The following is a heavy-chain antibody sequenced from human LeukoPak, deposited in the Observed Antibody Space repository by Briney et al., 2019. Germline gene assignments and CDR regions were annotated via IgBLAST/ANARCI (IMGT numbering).Heavy chain of an antibody. CDR1: GFTFNDYS. CDR2: ISSSGSTI. CDR3: ARDPGYYYDSSGYYYYYYYGMDV. D-gene: IGHD3-22*01. V-gene: IGHV3-48*04. J-gene: IGHJ6*02. Sequence: GGSLRLSCAASGFTFNDYSMNWVRQAPGKGLEWVSYISSSGSTIYYADSVKGRFTISRDNAKNSLYLQMNSLRAEDTAVYYCARDPGYYYDSSGYYYYYYYGMDVWGQGTTVTVSS.